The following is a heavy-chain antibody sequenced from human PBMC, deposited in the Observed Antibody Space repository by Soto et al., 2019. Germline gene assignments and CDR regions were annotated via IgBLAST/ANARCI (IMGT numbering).Heavy chain of an antibody. CDR2: MSYTGST. CDR3: AREASNLLFDH. J-gene: IGHJ4*02. Sequence: SETLSLTWTVSGASISGYHWGWIRQPPGKGLEWIGYMSYTGSTNYSPSPKSRVTMSVDTSKNQFSLKLTSVTAADTAVYYCAREASNLLFDHWGQGTLVTVSS. D-gene: IGHD4-4*01. V-gene: IGHV4-59*01. CDR1: GASISGYH.